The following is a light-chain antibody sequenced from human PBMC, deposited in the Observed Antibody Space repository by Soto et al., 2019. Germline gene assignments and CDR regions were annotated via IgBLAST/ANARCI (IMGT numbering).Light chain of an antibody. J-gene: IGKJ2*01. CDR1: QSISSW. CDR3: QQYNSYSPGYT. CDR2: DAS. V-gene: IGKV1-5*01. Sequence: DIQMTHSPSTLSASVGDRVTITCRASQSISSWLAWYQQKPGKAPKLLIYDASSLESGVPSRFSCSGSGTEFTLTISSLQPDDFATYYCQQYNSYSPGYTFGQGTKLEIK.